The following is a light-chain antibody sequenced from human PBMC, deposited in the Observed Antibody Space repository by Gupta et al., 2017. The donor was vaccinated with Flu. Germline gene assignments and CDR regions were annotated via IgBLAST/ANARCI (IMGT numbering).Light chain of an antibody. CDR2: DVN. J-gene: IGLJ3*02. V-gene: IGLV2-14*01. CDR1: RSDVGGYNY. Sequence: QSALTQPASVSGSPAQSITFSCPGPRSDVGGYNYASWYQQNPGKAPQLMIFDVNKRPAGVSHRFSDSKSGNTASLTISGLQAEDEADYYCYSYSSSSSWVFGGGTKLTVL. CDR3: YSYSSSSSWV.